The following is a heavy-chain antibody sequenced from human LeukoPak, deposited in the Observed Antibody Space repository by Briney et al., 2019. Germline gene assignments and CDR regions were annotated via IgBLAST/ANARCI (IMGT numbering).Heavy chain of an antibody. D-gene: IGHD2-2*01. Sequence: ASVKASCKASGYTFTSSDINWVRQATGHGLEWMGWMNPTRGNTGYAQKLQGRVTMTRNTSISTAYMELSSLRSEDTAVYYCARGGVVVPAANYYYYGMDVWGQGTTVTVSS. CDR2: MNPTRGNT. V-gene: IGHV1-8*01. J-gene: IGHJ6*02. CDR3: ARGGVVVPAANYYYYGMDV. CDR1: GYTFTSSD.